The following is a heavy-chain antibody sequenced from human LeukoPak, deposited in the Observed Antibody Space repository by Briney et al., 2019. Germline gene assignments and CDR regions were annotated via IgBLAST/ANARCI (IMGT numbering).Heavy chain of an antibody. J-gene: IGHJ2*01. V-gene: IGHV3-48*04. CDR3: PSVPNNRPSRGNLWYFHL. CDR2: ISSSSSTI. D-gene: IGHD1-14*01. Sequence: GGSLRLSCAASGVTFSSYSMNWVRQAPGKGVEWGSYISSSSSTIYYADSVKGRFTISRDNAKNSLYLQMNSRRAEDTAVYYCPSVPNNRPSRGNLWYFHLWGRGTLVTVSS. CDR1: GVTFSSYS.